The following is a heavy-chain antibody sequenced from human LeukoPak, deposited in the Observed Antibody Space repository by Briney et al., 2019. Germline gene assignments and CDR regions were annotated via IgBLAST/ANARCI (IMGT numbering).Heavy chain of an antibody. J-gene: IGHJ4*02. CDR1: GGSIRSRSNY. CDR2: IYYTGYT. Sequence: PSETLSLTCTVSGGSIRSRSNYWGWTRQPPGKGLEWIGSIYYTGYTFYNPSLKSRVTISVDTSKNQFSLKLSSVTAADTAVYYCARADRAAAVFFDYWGQGTLVTVPS. CDR3: ARADRAAAVFFDY. V-gene: IGHV4-39*01. D-gene: IGHD6-13*01.